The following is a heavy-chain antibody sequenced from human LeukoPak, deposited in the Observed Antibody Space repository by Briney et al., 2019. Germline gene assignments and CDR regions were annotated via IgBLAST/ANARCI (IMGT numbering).Heavy chain of an antibody. Sequence: ASVKVSCKASGYSFTSFGISWVRQAPGQGLEWMGWSSAYNGNTKYVQKFQGRVTMTTDTSTCTAYMELRSLRSDDTAIFYCVRDLGVDTSMIFFDFWGQGTLVTVSS. CDR2: SSAYNGNT. J-gene: IGHJ4*02. CDR3: VRDLGVDTSMIFFDF. V-gene: IGHV1-18*01. D-gene: IGHD5-18*01. CDR1: GYSFTSFG.